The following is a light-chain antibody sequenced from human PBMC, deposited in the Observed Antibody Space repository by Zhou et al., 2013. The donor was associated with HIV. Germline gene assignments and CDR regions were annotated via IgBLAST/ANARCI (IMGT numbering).Light chain of an antibody. CDR3: LQHNSYPXT. CDR2: GAS. Sequence: DIQLTQSPSSLSASVGDTVTITCRASEDISNYVAWFQQGPGKAPRLLIYGASNLQSGVPSRFSGSGSGTDFTLTISSLQPEDSATYYCLQHNSYPXTFGGGTKVEI. V-gene: IGKV1-16*01. CDR1: EDISNY. J-gene: IGKJ4*01.